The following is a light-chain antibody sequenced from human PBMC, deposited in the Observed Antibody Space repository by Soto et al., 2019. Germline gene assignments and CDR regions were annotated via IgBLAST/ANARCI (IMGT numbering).Light chain of an antibody. Sequence: IQLTQSPSFLSASVGDRVTITCRASQGITTYLAWYQQKPGNAPKFLIYAASTLQRGVPSRFSGTGSGTEFTLTISSLQPEDFATYYCQQLNSYPLTFGGGTKVEIK. CDR1: QGITTY. CDR2: AAS. V-gene: IGKV1-9*01. CDR3: QQLNSYPLT. J-gene: IGKJ4*01.